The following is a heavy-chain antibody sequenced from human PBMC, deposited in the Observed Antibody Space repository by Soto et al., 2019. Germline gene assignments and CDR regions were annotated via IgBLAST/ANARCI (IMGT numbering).Heavy chain of an antibody. V-gene: IGHV4-59*01. CDR2: IYYSGST. Sequence: SETLSLTCTVSGDSISGYYWSWIRQPPGKGLEWIGYIYYSGSTNYNPSLKGRVTMSVDTSKNQFSLKLTSVTAADTAMYFCAKYRRTDAEGYTFDYWGQGALVTVSS. D-gene: IGHD2-15*01. CDR1: GDSISGYY. J-gene: IGHJ4*02. CDR3: AKYRRTDAEGYTFDY.